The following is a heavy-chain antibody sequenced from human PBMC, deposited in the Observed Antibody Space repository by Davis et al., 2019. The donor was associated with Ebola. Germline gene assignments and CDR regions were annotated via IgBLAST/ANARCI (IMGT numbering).Heavy chain of an antibody. CDR2: TRPDGSEK. CDR3: AKLDYNDSYFQD. CDR1: GFTFNNYW. D-gene: IGHD4-17*01. J-gene: IGHJ1*01. V-gene: IGHV3-7*03. Sequence: GESLKISCAASGFTFNNYWMSWVRQAPGMGLEWVANTRPDGSEKYYVDSVKGRFTISRDNTKNSLYLQMNSLRAEDTAVYYCAKLDYNDSYFQDWGQGTLVTVSS.